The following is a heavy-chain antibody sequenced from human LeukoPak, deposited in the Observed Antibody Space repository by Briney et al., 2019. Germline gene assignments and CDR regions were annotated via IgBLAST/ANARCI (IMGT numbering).Heavy chain of an antibody. CDR3: AREAPYGL. J-gene: IGHJ4*02. CDR1: GGSISGYY. CDR2: INHSGST. Sequence: PSETLSLTCAVYGGSISGYYWSWIRQPPGKGLEWIGEINHSGSTNYNPSLKSRVTISVDTSKNQFSLKLSSVTAADTAVYYCAREAPYGLWGQGTLVTVSS. D-gene: IGHD3-10*01. V-gene: IGHV4-34*01.